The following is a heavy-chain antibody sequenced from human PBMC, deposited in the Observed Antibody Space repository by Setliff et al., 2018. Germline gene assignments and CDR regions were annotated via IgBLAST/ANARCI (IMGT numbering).Heavy chain of an antibody. CDR1: GFTFSTYR. CDR3: GALSGLRGYTYGYVNF. J-gene: IGHJ4*02. D-gene: IGHD5-18*01. CDR2: IWGDGVKK. V-gene: IGHV3-33*08. Sequence: LRLSCAASGFTFSTYRMHWVRQAPGKGLEWVAVIWGDGVKKYHADSVKGRFTISRDAASNSPNLQMSSLRVEDTAVYYCGALSGLRGYTYGYVNFWGQGTLVTVSS.